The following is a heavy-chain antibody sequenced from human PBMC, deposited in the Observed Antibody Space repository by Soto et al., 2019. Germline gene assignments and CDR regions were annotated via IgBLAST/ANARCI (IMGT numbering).Heavy chain of an antibody. V-gene: IGHV4-31*03. CDR3: ARDVVAAAQYNWFDP. CDR2: IYYSGST. Sequence: SETLSLTCTVSGGSISSGGYYWSWIRQHPGKGLEWIGYIYYSGSTYYNPSLKSRVTISVDTSKNQFSLKLSSVTAADTAVYYCARDVVAAAQYNWFDPWGQVTPVTVSS. D-gene: IGHD6-13*01. CDR1: GGSISSGGYY. J-gene: IGHJ5*02.